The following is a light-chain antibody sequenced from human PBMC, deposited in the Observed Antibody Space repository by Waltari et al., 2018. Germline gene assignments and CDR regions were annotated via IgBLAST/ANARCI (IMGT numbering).Light chain of an antibody. CDR1: QHIGND. CDR3: LQSYSYPRT. J-gene: IGKJ1*01. CDR2: ATS. Sequence: AIQMTQSPSSLSASVGDTVTITCRASQHIGNDLGWYQQKPGKAPKLLISATSNLQSGVPSRFSGSGSHTDFTLAITSLQPEDFATYYCLQSYSYPRTFGQGTKVEIK. V-gene: IGKV1-6*02.